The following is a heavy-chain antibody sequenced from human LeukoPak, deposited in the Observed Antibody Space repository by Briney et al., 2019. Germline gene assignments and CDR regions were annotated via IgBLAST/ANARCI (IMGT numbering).Heavy chain of an antibody. J-gene: IGHJ3*02. Sequence: ASVKVSCKASGYTFTDQFMHWMRQAPGQGLEWMGWINPNSGVTNYAQKLQGRVTMSRDTSMSTAYIELNRLTSDDTAVYYCARTFGYCSTTSCSKPFDIWGQGTMVTVSS. CDR2: INPNSGVT. D-gene: IGHD2-2*01. V-gene: IGHV1-2*02. CDR1: GYTFTDQF. CDR3: ARTFGYCSTTSCSKPFDI.